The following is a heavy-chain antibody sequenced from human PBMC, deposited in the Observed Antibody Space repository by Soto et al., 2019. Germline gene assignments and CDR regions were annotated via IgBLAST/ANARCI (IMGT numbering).Heavy chain of an antibody. CDR2: ISWNSGSI. CDR3: AKDIVAPIRGTFAT. Sequence: EVQLVESGGGLVQPGRSLRLSCAASGFTFDDYAMHWVRQAPGKGLEWVSGISWNSGSIGYADSVKGRFTISRDNAKNSLYQKMNGLRAGDAALYYCAKDIVAPIRGTFATWAQAPLVPFPS. J-gene: IGHJ5*02. D-gene: IGHD5-12*01. V-gene: IGHV3-9*01. CDR1: GFTFDDYA.